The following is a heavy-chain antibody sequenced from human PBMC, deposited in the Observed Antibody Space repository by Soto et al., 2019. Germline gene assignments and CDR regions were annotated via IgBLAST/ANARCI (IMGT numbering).Heavy chain of an antibody. V-gene: IGHV4-34*01. CDR2: INHSGST. CDR3: ARGLTTVTTVRYFDY. D-gene: IGHD4-17*01. J-gene: IGHJ4*02. Sequence: QVQLQQWGAGLLKPSETLSLTCAVYGGSFSGYYWSWIRQSPGKGLEWIGEINHSGSTNYNPSLKSRVTISVDTSKNQFSLKLSSVTAADTAMYYCARGLTTVTTVRYFDYWGQGTLVTVSS. CDR1: GGSFSGYY.